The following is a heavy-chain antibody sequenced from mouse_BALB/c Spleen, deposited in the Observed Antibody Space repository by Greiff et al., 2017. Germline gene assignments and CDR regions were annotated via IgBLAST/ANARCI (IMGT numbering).Heavy chain of an antibody. CDR3: ARRHGNYYAMDY. V-gene: IGHV5-17*02. Sequence: EVNLVESGGGLVQPGGSRKLSCAASGFTFSSFGMHWVRQAPEKGLEWVAYISSGSSTIYYADTVKGRFTISRDNPKNTLFLQMTSLRSEDTAMYYCARRHGNYYAMDYWGQGTSVTVSS. J-gene: IGHJ4*01. CDR2: ISSGSSTI. CDR1: GFTFSSFG. D-gene: IGHD2-1*01.